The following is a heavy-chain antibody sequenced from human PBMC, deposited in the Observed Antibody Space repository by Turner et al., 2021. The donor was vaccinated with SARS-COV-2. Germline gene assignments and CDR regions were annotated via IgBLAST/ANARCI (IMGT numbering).Heavy chain of an antibody. D-gene: IGHD3-10*01. CDR2: FDPEDGET. CDR1: GYTLTELS. Sequence: QVQLVQSGAEVKKPGASVKVSCKISGYTLTELSMYWVRQAPGKGLEWMGGFDPEDGETIYAQNFQGRVTMTEDTSTDTAYMELSSLRSEDTAVYYCAAMLGDGFGELFDLDYWGQGTLVTVSS. J-gene: IGHJ4*02. CDR3: AAMLGDGFGELFDLDY. V-gene: IGHV1-24*01.